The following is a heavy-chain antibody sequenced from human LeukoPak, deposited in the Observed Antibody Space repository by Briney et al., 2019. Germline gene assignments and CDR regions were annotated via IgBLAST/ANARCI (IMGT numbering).Heavy chain of an antibody. CDR1: GFSFSSYA. CDR2: FSGSGGST. CDR3: AKSRTLPSN. J-gene: IGHJ4*02. V-gene: IGHV3-23*01. D-gene: IGHD1-14*01. Sequence: PGGSLRLSCAASGFSFSSYAMSWVRQAPGKGLEWVSAFSGSGGSTYYADSVEGRFTISRDNSKNTLYLQMNSLRAEDTAVYYCAKSRTLPSNWSQGTLVTVSS.